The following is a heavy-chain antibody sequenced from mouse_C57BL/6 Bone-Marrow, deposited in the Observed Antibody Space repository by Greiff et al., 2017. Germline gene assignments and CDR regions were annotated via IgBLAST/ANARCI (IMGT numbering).Heavy chain of an antibody. CDR1: GFTFSDYG. Sequence: EVMLVESGGGLVKPGGSLKLSCEASGFTFSDYGMHWVRQAPEKGLEWVAYISSGSSYINYADTVKGRFTISRDNAKNTLFLQMTSLRSEDTAMYYCARQGNYVAIGYWGQGPSVTVSA. V-gene: IGHV5-17*01. J-gene: IGHJ4*01. CDR2: ISSGSSYI. D-gene: IGHD1-1*01. CDR3: ARQGNYVAIGY.